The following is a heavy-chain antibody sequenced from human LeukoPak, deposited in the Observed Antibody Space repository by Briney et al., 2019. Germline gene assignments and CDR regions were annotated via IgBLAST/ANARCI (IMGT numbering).Heavy chain of an antibody. CDR1: GFTFSSYA. CDR3: AKAIVGDYYYGMDV. Sequence: GGSLRLSCAASGFTFSSYAMSWVRQAPGKGLEWVSAISGSGGSTYYADSVKGRFTISRDNSKNTLYLQMNSLRAEDTAVYYCAKAIVGDYYYGMDVWGQGTRVTVSS. V-gene: IGHV3-23*01. CDR2: ISGSGGST. J-gene: IGHJ6*02. D-gene: IGHD3-10*01.